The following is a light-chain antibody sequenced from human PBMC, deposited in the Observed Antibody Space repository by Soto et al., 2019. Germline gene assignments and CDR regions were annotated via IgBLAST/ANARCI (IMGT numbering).Light chain of an antibody. J-gene: IGKJ1*01. V-gene: IGKV3-20*01. CDR1: QNISRS. CDR2: GAS. CDR3: QQYGSSPRT. Sequence: EIVMTQSPVTLSVSPGERATLSCRASQNISRSLAWYQQKPGQAPRLLIYGASSRATGIPDRFSGSGSGTDFTLTISRLEPEDFAVYYCQQYGSSPRTFGQGTKVDI.